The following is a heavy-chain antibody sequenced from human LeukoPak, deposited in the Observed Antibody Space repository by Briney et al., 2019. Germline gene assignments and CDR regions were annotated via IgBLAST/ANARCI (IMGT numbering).Heavy chain of an antibody. Sequence: SETLSLTCSVSGVSISSRDYYWNWIRQLPGKGLEWIGYIYHSGSAYNPSLQSRVTISLDTSKNQFSLRLTSVTAADTAVYYCAREGVAGPYCSGGRCYYYYYGLDVWGQGTTVTVSS. D-gene: IGHD2-15*01. J-gene: IGHJ6*02. CDR3: AREGVAGPYCSGGRCYYYYYGLDV. CDR2: IYHSGS. CDR1: GVSISSRDYY. V-gene: IGHV4-31*03.